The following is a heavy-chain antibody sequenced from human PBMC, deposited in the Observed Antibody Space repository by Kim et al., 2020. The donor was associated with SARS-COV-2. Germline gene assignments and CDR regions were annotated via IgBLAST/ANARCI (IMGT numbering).Heavy chain of an antibody. CDR3: ARDRRYSSGYYYYYGMDV. V-gene: IGHV4-4*02. Sequence: SETLSLTCAVSGGSISSSNWWSWVRQPPGKGLEWIGEIYHSGSTNYNPSLKSRVTISVDKSKNQFSLKLSSVTAADTAVYYCARDRRYSSGYYYYYGMDVWGQGTTVTVSS. CDR1: GGSISSSNW. CDR2: IYHSGST. D-gene: IGHD6-25*01. J-gene: IGHJ6*02.